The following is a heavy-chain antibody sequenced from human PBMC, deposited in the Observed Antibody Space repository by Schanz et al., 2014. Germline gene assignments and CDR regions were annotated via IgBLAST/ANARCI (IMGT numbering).Heavy chain of an antibody. CDR1: GFTFSSYS. J-gene: IGHJ3*02. CDR2: IGTSGGT. D-gene: IGHD3-10*01. Sequence: VQLVESGGGVVQPGRSLRLSCAASGFTFSSYSMNWVRQAPGKGLEWVSTIGTSGGTNYAESVKGRFTISRDNSKNTLYLQMNSLRAEDTAVYYCAKGRFGELSAFDIWGQGTMVTVSS. CDR3: AKGRFGELSAFDI. V-gene: IGHV3-23*04.